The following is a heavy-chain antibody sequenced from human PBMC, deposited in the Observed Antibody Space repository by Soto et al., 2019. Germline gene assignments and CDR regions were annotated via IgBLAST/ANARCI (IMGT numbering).Heavy chain of an antibody. V-gene: IGHV4-30-4*01. CDR1: GGSISSGDYY. D-gene: IGHD3-10*01. J-gene: IGHJ6*02. CDR2: IYYSGST. Sequence: QVQLQESGPGLVKPSQTLSLTCTVSGGSISSGDYYWSWIRQPPGKGLEGIGYIYYSGSTYYNPSLKSRVTISVDTSKNQFSLKLSSVTAADTAVYYCARGGGITMVRGFINGMDVWGQGTTVTVSS. CDR3: ARGGGITMVRGFINGMDV.